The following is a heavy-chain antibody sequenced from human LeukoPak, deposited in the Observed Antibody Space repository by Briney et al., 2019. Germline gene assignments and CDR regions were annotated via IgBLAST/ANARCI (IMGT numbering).Heavy chain of an antibody. CDR3: ARDPYCSSTSCYKYFDY. J-gene: IGHJ4*02. Sequence: PGGSLRLSCAASGFTVSSNYMSWVRQAPGKGLEWVSVIYSGGSTYYADSVKGRFTISRDNSKNTLYLQMNSLRAEDTAVYYCARDPYCSSTSCYKYFDYWGQGTLVTVSS. D-gene: IGHD2-2*02. CDR2: IYSGGST. CDR1: GFTVSSNY. V-gene: IGHV3-66*01.